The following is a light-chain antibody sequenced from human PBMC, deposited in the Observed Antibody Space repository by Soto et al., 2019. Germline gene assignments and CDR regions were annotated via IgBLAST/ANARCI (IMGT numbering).Light chain of an antibody. Sequence: EIVMTQSQATLSVSPGERATLSCRASQSVSSNLAWYQQKPGQAPRLLIYGASTRATGIPARFSGSGSGTDFTLTISSLQSEDFAVYYCQQYNNWPPLTFGGGTKVEIK. CDR2: GAS. V-gene: IGKV3-15*01. CDR1: QSVSSN. J-gene: IGKJ4*01. CDR3: QQYNNWPPLT.